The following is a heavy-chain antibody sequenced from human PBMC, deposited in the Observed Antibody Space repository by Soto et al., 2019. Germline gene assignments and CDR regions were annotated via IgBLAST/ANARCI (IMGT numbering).Heavy chain of an antibody. CDR3: AKDRYLITLGYCSGGSCSLFDY. CDR2: ISYDGSNK. Sequence: QVQLVESGGGVVQPGRSLRLSCAASGFTFSSYGMHWVRQAPGKGLEWVAVISYDGSNKYYADSVKGRFTISRDNSKNTLYLQMNSLRAEDTAVYYCAKDRYLITLGYCSGGSCSLFDYWGQGTLVTVSS. CDR1: GFTFSSYG. D-gene: IGHD2-15*01. V-gene: IGHV3-30*18. J-gene: IGHJ4*02.